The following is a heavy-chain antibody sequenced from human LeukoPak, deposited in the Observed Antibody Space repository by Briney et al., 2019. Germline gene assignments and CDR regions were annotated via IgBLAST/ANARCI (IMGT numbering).Heavy chain of an antibody. Sequence: ASVKVSCKASGYTFTGYYTHWVRQAPGQGLEWMGWINPNSGGTNYAQKFQGRVTMTRDTSISTAYMELSRLRSDDTAVYYCARDNSVGDSAWWFDPWGQGTLVTVSS. V-gene: IGHV1-2*02. CDR1: GYTFTGYY. CDR3: ARDNSVGDSAWWFDP. D-gene: IGHD5-12*01. CDR2: INPNSGGT. J-gene: IGHJ5*02.